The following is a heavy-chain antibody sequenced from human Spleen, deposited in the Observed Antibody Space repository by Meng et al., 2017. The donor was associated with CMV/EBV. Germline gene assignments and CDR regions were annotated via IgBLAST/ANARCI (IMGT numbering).Heavy chain of an antibody. D-gene: IGHD2/OR15-2a*01. Sequence: GSTSSSIWWGWVGQAPGSGRVWMGKIYRSGTAYYHTSHRSRVTITENKSKNHFSLQLSSMSVANTAVYCGAKALCDCGSCTWVWFDPWGQGTLVTVSS. CDR2: IYRSGTA. J-gene: IGHJ5*02. V-gene: IGHV4-4*01. CDR3: AKALCDCGSCTWVWFDP. CDR1: GSTSSSIW.